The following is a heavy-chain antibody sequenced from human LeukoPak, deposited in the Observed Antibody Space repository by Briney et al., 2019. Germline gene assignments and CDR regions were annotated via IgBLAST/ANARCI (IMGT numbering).Heavy chain of an antibody. D-gene: IGHD1-14*01. J-gene: IGHJ6*02. Sequence: ASVKVSCKASGYTFTGYYMHWVRQAPGQGLEWMGIINPSGGSTSYAQKFQGRVTMTRDTSTSTVYMELSSLRSEDTAVYYCAREYESGRNYYYYYGMDVWGQGTTVTVSS. V-gene: IGHV1-46*01. CDR2: INPSGGST. CDR1: GYTFTGYY. CDR3: AREYESGRNYYYYYGMDV.